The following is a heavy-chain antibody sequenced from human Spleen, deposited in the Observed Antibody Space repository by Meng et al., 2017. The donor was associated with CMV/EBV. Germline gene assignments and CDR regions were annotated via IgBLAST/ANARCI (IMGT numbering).Heavy chain of an antibody. D-gene: IGHD2-2*01. CDR1: YTFTSYD. J-gene: IGHJ3*02. Sequence: YTFTSYDINWVRQATGPGLEWMGWMNPNSGNTGYAQKFQGRVTMTRNTSISTAYMELSSLRSEDTAVYYCARFIVVVPAAIGDAFDIWGQGTMVTVSS. CDR2: MNPNSGNT. V-gene: IGHV1-8*01. CDR3: ARFIVVVPAAIGDAFDI.